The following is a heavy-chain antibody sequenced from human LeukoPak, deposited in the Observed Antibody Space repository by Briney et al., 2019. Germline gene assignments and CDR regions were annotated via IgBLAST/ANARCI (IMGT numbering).Heavy chain of an antibody. Sequence: PGGSLRLSCAASGFTFSSYAMHWVRQAPGHAPGKGLEWVAVISYDGSNKYYADSVKGRFTISRDNSKNTLCLQMNSLRADDTAVYYCARDLGLSGPYYFDSWGQGTLVTVSS. V-gene: IGHV3-30*04. CDR3: ARDLGLSGPYYFDS. D-gene: IGHD3-16*01. J-gene: IGHJ4*02. CDR1: GFTFSSYA. CDR2: ISYDGSNK.